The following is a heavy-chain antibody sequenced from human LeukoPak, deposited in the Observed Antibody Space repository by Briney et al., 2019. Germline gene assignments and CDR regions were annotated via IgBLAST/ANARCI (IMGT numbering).Heavy chain of an antibody. D-gene: IGHD4-17*01. V-gene: IGHV1-2*02. CDR2: INPNSGAT. J-gene: IGHJ5*02. CDR3: ARASTGLPNWFDP. CDR1: GYNFIDYY. Sequence: ASVKVSCKASGYNFIDYYIFWVRQAPGQGLEWMGWINPNSGATGYAQKFQGRATMTRDTSINTAYLELSRLRSDDTAVYFCARASTGLPNWFDPWGQGTLVTVSS.